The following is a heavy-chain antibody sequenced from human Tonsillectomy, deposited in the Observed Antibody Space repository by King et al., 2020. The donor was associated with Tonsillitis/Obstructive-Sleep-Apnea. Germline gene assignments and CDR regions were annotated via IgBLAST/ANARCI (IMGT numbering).Heavy chain of an antibody. CDR1: GYSFTSYW. Sequence: VQLVESGAEVKKPGESLKISCKGSGYSFTSYWIGWVRQMPGKGLEWMGIIYPGDSDTRYSPSFQGQVTISADKSISTAYLQWSSLKASDTAMYYCARTFYDILTGDGVPLDVWGQGTMVTVSS. J-gene: IGHJ3*01. D-gene: IGHD3-9*01. CDR2: IYPGDSDT. V-gene: IGHV5-51*03. CDR3: ARTFYDILTGDGVPLDV.